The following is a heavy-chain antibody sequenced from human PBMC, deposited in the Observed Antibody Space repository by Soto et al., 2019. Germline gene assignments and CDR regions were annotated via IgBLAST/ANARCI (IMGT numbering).Heavy chain of an antibody. Sequence: QSGGSLRLSCAASGFTFSSHAMSWVRQAPGKGLEWVSAISGSGGSTYYADSVKGRFTISRDNSKNTLYLQMNSLRAEDTAVYYCAKDGGLSARTPQLWFDYWGQGTLVTVSS. CDR1: GFTFSSHA. V-gene: IGHV3-23*01. CDR3: AKDGGLSARTPQLWFDY. CDR2: ISGSGGST. D-gene: IGHD1-1*01. J-gene: IGHJ4*02.